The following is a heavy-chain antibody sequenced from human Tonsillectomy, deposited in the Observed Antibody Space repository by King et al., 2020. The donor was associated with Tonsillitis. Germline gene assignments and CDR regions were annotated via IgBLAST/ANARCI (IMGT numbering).Heavy chain of an antibody. CDR2: ISYDGSNK. CDR3: ARDPIHCSGGSCYFGVPDY. J-gene: IGHJ4*02. D-gene: IGHD2-15*01. CDR1: GFTFSSYA. Sequence: VQLVESGGGVVQPGRSLRLSCAASGFTFSSYAIHWVRQAPGKGLEWVAAISYDGSNKYYADSVKGRFTNSRDNSKSTLYLLMNSLRAEDTALYYCARDPIHCSGGSCYFGVPDYWGQGTLVTVSS. V-gene: IGHV3-30*04.